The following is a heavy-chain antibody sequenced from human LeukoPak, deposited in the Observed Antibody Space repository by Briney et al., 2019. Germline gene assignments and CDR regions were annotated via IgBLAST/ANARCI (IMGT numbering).Heavy chain of an antibody. CDR2: ISGSGGST. V-gene: IGHV3-23*01. Sequence: PGGSLRLSCAASGFTFSSYAMSWVRQAPGKGLEWVSAISGSGGSTYYADSVKGRFTISRDNSKNTLYLRMNSLRAEDTAVYYCAKDPYYDSSGYFDYWGQGTPVTVSS. J-gene: IGHJ4*02. CDR3: AKDPYYDSSGYFDY. CDR1: GFTFSSYA. D-gene: IGHD3-22*01.